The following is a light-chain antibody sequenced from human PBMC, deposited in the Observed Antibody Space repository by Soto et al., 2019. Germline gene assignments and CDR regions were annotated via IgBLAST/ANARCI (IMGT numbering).Light chain of an antibody. CDR3: QSYDSSLRGYV. CDR2: ANI. Sequence: QSVLTQPPSLSGAPGQRVTISCAGSISNIGAGYDVHWYQQIPGTAPKLLIYANINRPSGVPDRFSGSKSGTSASLAITGLQAEDEADYYCQSYDSSLRGYVFGTGTKVTVL. CDR1: ISNIGAGYD. V-gene: IGLV1-40*01. J-gene: IGLJ1*01.